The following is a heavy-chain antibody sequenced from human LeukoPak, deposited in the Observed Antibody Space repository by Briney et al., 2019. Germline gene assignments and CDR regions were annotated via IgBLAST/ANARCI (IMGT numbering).Heavy chain of an antibody. CDR3: ARDGGGYNYDY. V-gene: IGHV4-34*01. CDR2: INHSGST. Sequence: SETLSLTCAVYGGSFSGYYWSWIRQPPGKGLEWIGEINHSGSTNYNPSLKSRVTISVDTSKNQFSLKLSSVTAADTAVYYCARDGGGYNYDYWGQGTLVTVSS. D-gene: IGHD5-24*01. CDR1: GGSFSGYY. J-gene: IGHJ4*02.